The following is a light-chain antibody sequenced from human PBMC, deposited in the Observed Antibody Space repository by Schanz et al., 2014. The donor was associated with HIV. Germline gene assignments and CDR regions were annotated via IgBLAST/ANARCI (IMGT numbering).Light chain of an antibody. Sequence: SYELTQPLSVSVALGQTATITCEGTNTGGKNAHWYQQRPGHAPVLVIYRDTNRPSGIPERFSGSNSGHTASLTISRAQVGDEADYYCQVWDSNTVLFGGGTKLTVL. J-gene: IGLJ2*01. V-gene: IGLV3-9*01. CDR1: NTGGKN. CDR2: RDT. CDR3: QVWDSNTVL.